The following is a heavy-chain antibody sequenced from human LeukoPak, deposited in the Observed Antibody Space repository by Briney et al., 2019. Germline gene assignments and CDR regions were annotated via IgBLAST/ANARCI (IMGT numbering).Heavy chain of an antibody. Sequence: PSETLSLTCTVSGGSISSSSYYWGWIRQPPGKGLEWIGSIHYSGSTYYNPSLKSRVTISVDTSKNQFSLKLSSVTAADTAVYYCARGRFNCSGGSCYPRTIYFDYWGQGTLVTVSS. CDR1: GGSISSSSYY. CDR2: IHYSGST. D-gene: IGHD2-15*01. J-gene: IGHJ4*02. CDR3: ARGRFNCSGGSCYPRTIYFDY. V-gene: IGHV4-39*07.